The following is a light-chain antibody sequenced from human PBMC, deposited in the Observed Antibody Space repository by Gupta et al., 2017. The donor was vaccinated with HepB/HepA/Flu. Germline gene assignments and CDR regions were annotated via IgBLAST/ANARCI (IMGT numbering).Light chain of an antibody. V-gene: IGLV3-25*02. CDR3: QSADSIGTYVV. J-gene: IGLJ2*01. Sequence: SDELTQPPSVSVSPGQTARITCSGDPSPKQHSYWYQPKPVLATVLVIYKDSERIVGIPERVSGFSSGTTVTLTISGVQAEDDADYYCQSADSIGTYVVVGGGTKLTVL. CDR1: PSPKQH. CDR2: KDS.